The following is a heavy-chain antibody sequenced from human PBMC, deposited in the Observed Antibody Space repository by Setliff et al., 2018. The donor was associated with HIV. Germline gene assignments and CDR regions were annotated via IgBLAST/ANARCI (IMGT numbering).Heavy chain of an antibody. V-gene: IGHV4-39*01. CDR1: GGSISSSNYY. CDR3: ARRFEQWLAFDY. J-gene: IGHJ4*02. Sequence: SETLSLTCTVSGGSISSSNYYWGWIRQPPGKGLEWIGSFYYSGGTDYHPSLKSRVTISVDTSKNQFSLKLGSVTAADTAVYFCARRFEQWLAFDYWGQGTLVTVSS. CDR2: FYYSGGT. D-gene: IGHD6-19*01.